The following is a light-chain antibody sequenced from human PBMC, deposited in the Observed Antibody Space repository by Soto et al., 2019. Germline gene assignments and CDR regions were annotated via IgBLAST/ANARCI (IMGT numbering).Light chain of an antibody. J-gene: IGKJ1*01. CDR2: GTS. CDR1: QSVSSTY. V-gene: IGKV3-20*01. CDR3: QQYSVSPWT. Sequence: EFVLTQSPGTLSLSPGEVATLSCRASQSVSSTYIAWYQQKPGQAPGLLIYGTSSRATGIPDRSRGSGSGKDFTLTVSRREPEEFAVDFCQQYSVSPWTFGQVNRVEIK.